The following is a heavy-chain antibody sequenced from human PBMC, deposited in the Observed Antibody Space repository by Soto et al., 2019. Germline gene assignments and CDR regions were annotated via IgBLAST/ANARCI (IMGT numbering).Heavy chain of an antibody. CDR2: ISSSGSTI. Sequence: KTGGSLRLSCAASGFTFSDYYMSWIRQAPGKGLEWVSYISSSGSTIYYADSVKGRFTISRDNAKNSLYLQMNSLRAEDTAVYYCAREGQRTVTVPNSQAFDIWGQGTMVTVSS. V-gene: IGHV3-11*01. CDR1: GFTFSDYY. J-gene: IGHJ3*02. CDR3: AREGQRTVTVPNSQAFDI. D-gene: IGHD4-17*01.